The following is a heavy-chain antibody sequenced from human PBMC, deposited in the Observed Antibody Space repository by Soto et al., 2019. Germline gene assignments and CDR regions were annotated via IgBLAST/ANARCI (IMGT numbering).Heavy chain of an antibody. V-gene: IGHV1-18*04. Sequence: QVQLLQSGAEVKKPGASVRVSCKASGYTFTNYGISWVRQAPGQGLEWMGWISSYYGSTDYAQIFEGRVTMTTVTSKIKAYLELRSLRSDDTAIYYCARDQGGDLFDPWGQGTLVTVSS. D-gene: IGHD1-26*01. CDR3: ARDQGGDLFDP. J-gene: IGHJ5*02. CDR1: GYTFTNYG. CDR2: ISSYYGST.